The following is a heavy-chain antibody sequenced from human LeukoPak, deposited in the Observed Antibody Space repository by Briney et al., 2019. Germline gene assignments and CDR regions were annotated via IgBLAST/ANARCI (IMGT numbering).Heavy chain of an antibody. J-gene: IGHJ4*02. CDR1: GFIFNNYA. CDR3: ASRSSGWYFSDY. V-gene: IGHV3-23*01. Sequence: GGSLRLSCAGSGFIFNNYAMHWVRQPPGKGLEWVSTISNSGDATYYADSVKGRFTISGDFSKNTVFLQMNSLRADDTAVYYCASRSSGWYFSDYWGQGTLVTVSS. D-gene: IGHD6-19*01. CDR2: ISNSGDAT.